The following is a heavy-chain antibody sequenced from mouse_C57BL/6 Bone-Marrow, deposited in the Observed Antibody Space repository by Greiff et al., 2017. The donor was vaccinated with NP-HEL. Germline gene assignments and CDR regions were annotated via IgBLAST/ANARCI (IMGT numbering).Heavy chain of an antibody. CDR1: GFTFSDYG. D-gene: IGHD2-1*01. V-gene: IGHV5-17*01. J-gene: IGHJ3*01. Sequence: EVKVVESGGGLVKPGGSLKLSCAASGFTFSDYGMHWVRQAPEKGLEWVAYISSGSSTIYYADTVKGRFTISRDNAKNTLFLQMTRLRSEDTAMYYCARGNLAWFAYWGQGTLVTVSA. CDR2: ISSGSSTI. CDR3: ARGNLAWFAY.